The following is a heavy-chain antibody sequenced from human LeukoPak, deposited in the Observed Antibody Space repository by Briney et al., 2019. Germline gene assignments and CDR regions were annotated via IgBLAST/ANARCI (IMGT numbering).Heavy chain of an antibody. CDR2: ISGSGGST. Sequence: GGSLRLSCAASGFTFSSYAMSWVRQAPGKGLEWVSAISGSGGSTYYADSVKGRFAISRDNSKNTLYLQMNSLRAEDTAVYYCAKSIAVAGNFDYWGQGTLVTVSS. CDR1: GFTFSSYA. CDR3: AKSIAVAGNFDY. D-gene: IGHD6-19*01. V-gene: IGHV3-23*01. J-gene: IGHJ4*02.